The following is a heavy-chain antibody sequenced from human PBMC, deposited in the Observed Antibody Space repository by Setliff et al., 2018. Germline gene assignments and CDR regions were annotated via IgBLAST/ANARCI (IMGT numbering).Heavy chain of an antibody. Sequence: SETLSLTCAVSGYSINNAYYWGWIRQTPGKGLEWIGSIFHTGRSYYNPSLKSRVTMSVDTSQSQFSLKLSSVTAADTPVYYCAKDVGDGYGVDAYASGGFDIWGQGTLVTVSS. CDR3: AKDVGDGYGVDAYASGGFDI. D-gene: IGHD5-18*01. J-gene: IGHJ3*02. CDR2: IFHTGRS. CDR1: GYSINNAYY. V-gene: IGHV4-38-2*02.